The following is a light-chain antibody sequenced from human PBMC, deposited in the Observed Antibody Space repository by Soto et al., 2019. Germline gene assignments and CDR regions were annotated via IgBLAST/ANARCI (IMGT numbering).Light chain of an antibody. CDR2: TTS. Sequence: EIVMTQSPATLSVSPGERAILSCRASQSVTSNLAWYQQKPGQAPRLLIYTTSTRATGIPARFSGSGSQTEFTLTISSLQSEDFAVYYCQQYHKWPLTFGQRTKVEIK. J-gene: IGKJ1*01. CDR1: QSVTSN. V-gene: IGKV3-15*01. CDR3: QQYHKWPLT.